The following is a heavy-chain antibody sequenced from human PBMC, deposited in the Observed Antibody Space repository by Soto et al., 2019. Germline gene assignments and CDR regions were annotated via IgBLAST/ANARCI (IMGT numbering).Heavy chain of an antibody. J-gene: IGHJ5*02. CDR1: GGSISTYY. D-gene: IGHD1-26*01. CDR2: IYYSGST. CDR3: ARDRGIVGATTWFDP. Sequence: PSETLSLTCTVSGGSISTYYWSWIRQPPGKGLEWIGYIYYSGSTYYNPSLKSRVTISVDTSKNQFSLKLSSVTAADTAVYYCARDRGIVGATTWFDPWGQGTLVTVSS. V-gene: IGHV4-30-4*01.